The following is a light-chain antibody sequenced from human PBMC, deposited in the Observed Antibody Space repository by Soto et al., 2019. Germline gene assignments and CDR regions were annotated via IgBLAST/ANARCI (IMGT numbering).Light chain of an antibody. CDR1: NIGSKS. Sequence: SYELTQPPSVSVAPGKTARITCGGNNIGSKSVHWYQQKPGQAPVLVIYYDSDRPSGIPERFSGSNSGNTATLTISRVEAGDEADYYCQVWDSSSDAGVFGEGTKLTVL. V-gene: IGLV3-21*04. CDR3: QVWDSSSDAGV. CDR2: YDS. J-gene: IGLJ2*01.